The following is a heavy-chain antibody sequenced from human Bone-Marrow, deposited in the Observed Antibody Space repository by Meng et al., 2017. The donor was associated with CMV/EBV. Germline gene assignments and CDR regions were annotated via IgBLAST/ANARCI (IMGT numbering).Heavy chain of an antibody. CDR3: ARERYCGGDCYSYFDY. Sequence: QLQLPESGPGLVKRSDTLSLTCTLSGRSISSSSYYWGWTRQPPGKGLEWIGSIYYSGSTYYNPSLKSRVTISVDTSKNQFSLKLSSVTAADTAVYYCARERYCGGDCYSYFDYWGQGTLVTVAS. CDR2: IYYSGST. D-gene: IGHD2-21*02. J-gene: IGHJ4*02. CDR1: GRSISSSSYY. V-gene: IGHV4-39*07.